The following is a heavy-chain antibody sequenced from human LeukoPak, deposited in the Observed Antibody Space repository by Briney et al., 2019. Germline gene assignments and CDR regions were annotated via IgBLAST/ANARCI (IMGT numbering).Heavy chain of an antibody. CDR2: ISSSSSYI. J-gene: IGHJ4*02. CDR1: GFTFSSYS. CDR3: ARGPYYYDSSGYYYNDY. Sequence: GGSLRLSCAASGFTFSSYSMNWVRQAPGKGLEWVSSISSSSSYIYYADSVKGRFTISRDNAKNSLYLQMNSLRAEDTAVYYCARGPYYYDSSGYYYNDYWGKGTLVTVSS. V-gene: IGHV3-21*01. D-gene: IGHD3-22*01.